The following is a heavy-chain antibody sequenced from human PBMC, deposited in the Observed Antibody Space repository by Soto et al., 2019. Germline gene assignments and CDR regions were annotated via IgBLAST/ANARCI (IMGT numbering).Heavy chain of an antibody. CDR2: INHSGST. D-gene: IGHD3-10*01. Sequence: PSETLSLTCAVYGGSFSGYYWSWIRQPPGKGLEWIGEINHSGSTNYNPSLKSRVTISVDTSKNQFSLKLSSVTAADTAVYYCARGENVLLWFGESFRFDPWGQGTLVTVSS. V-gene: IGHV4-34*01. J-gene: IGHJ5*02. CDR3: ARGENVLLWFGESFRFDP. CDR1: GGSFSGYY.